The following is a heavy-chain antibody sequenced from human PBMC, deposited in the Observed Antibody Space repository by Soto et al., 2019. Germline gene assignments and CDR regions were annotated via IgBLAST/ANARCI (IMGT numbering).Heavy chain of an antibody. V-gene: IGHV3-15*01. CDR2: IKSKTDGGTT. CDR3: TTEGEVRGVINVFDY. J-gene: IGHJ4*02. Sequence: EVQLVESGGGLVKPGGSLRLSCAASGFTFSNAWMSWVRQAPGKGLEWVGRIKSKTDGGTTDYAAPVKGRFTISRDDSXXTLYLQMNSLKTEDTAVYYCTTEGEVRGVINVFDYWGQGTLVTVSS. D-gene: IGHD3-10*01. CDR1: GFTFSNAW.